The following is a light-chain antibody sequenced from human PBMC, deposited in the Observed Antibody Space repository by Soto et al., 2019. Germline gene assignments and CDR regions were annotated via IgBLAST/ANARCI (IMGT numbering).Light chain of an antibody. CDR1: SSNIGSNY. V-gene: IGLV1-47*01. Sequence: QTVVTQPPSASGTPGQRVTISCSGSSSNIGSNYVYWYQQLPGTAPKLLIYRNNQRPSGVPDRFSGSKSGTSASLAISGLRSVDEADYYCAAWDDSLSGWVFGGGTKLTVL. CDR3: AAWDDSLSGWV. CDR2: RNN. J-gene: IGLJ3*02.